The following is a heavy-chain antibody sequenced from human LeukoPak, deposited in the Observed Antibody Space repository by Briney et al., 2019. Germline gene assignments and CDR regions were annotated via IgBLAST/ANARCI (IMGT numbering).Heavy chain of an antibody. V-gene: IGHV4-31*03. J-gene: IGHJ5*02. D-gene: IGHD2-21*02. Sequence: SQTLSLTCTVSGGSISSGGYYWSWIRQHPGKGLEWIGYIYYSGSTYYNPSLKSRVTISVDTSKNQFSLKLSSVTAADTAVYYSARGTTDSIVVVTATYNWFDPWGQGTLVTVSS. CDR1: GGSISSGGYY. CDR2: IYYSGST. CDR3: ARGTTDSIVVVTATYNWFDP.